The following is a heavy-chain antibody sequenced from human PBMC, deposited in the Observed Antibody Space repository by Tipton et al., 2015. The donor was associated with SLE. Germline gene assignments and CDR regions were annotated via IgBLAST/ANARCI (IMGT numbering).Heavy chain of an antibody. D-gene: IGHD3-10*01. Sequence: TLSLTCAVYGGSFSGYYWSWIRQPPGKGLEWIGYIYHSGSTYYNPSLKSRVTISVDRSKNQFSLKLSSVTAADTAVYYCARAPKLMVRGVSDAFDIWGQGTMVTVSS. CDR1: GGSFSGYY. J-gene: IGHJ3*02. V-gene: IGHV4-30-2*01. CDR2: IYHSGST. CDR3: ARAPKLMVRGVSDAFDI.